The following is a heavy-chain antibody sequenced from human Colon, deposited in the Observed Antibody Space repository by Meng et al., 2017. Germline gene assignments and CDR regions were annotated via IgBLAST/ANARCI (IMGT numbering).Heavy chain of an antibody. CDR3: ASFPPPGKQWLVTDY. J-gene: IGHJ4*02. D-gene: IGHD6-19*01. CDR1: GASVSDTNYA. V-gene: IGHV4-61*01. Sequence: QVQLQESGPGLVRPSETLSLTCTVSGASVSDTNYAWSWIRQPPGKGLEWIGYGSTNHNPSLKSQVTISVDTSKNQFSLTLNSVTAADTAVYYCASFPPPGKQWLVTDYWGQGTLVTVSS. CDR2: GST.